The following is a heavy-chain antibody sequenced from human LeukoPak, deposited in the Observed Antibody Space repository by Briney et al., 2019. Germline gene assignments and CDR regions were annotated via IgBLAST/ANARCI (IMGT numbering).Heavy chain of an antibody. CDR1: GGSISSYY. D-gene: IGHD6-19*01. Sequence: PSETLSLTCTVSGGSISSYYWSWIRQPPGKGLEWIGYIYYSGSTNYNPSLKSRVTTSVDTSKNQFSLKLSSVTAADTAVYYCARHSSGWYEDDYWGQGTLVTVSS. V-gene: IGHV4-59*08. CDR2: IYYSGST. J-gene: IGHJ4*02. CDR3: ARHSSGWYEDDY.